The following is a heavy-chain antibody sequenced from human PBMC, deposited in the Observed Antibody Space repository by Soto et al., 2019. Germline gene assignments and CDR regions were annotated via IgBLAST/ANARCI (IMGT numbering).Heavy chain of an antibody. V-gene: IGHV4-34*01. CDR3: ARRNCSGGSCYPEATFDP. D-gene: IGHD2-15*01. CDR1: GWSFSGYY. Sequence: SETLSLTCAFYGWSFSGYYWSWIRQPPGKGLEWIGEINHSGSTNYNPSLKSRVTISVDTSKNQFSLKLSSVTAADTAVYYCARRNCSGGSCYPEATFDPWGQGTLVTVSS. CDR2: INHSGST. J-gene: IGHJ5*02.